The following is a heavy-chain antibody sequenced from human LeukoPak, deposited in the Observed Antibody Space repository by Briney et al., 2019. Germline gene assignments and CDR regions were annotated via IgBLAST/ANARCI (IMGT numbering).Heavy chain of an antibody. CDR1: GFTFSSYA. CDR3: ARDPHSSSWYYFDY. CDR2: ISYDGSNK. J-gene: IGHJ4*02. Sequence: GGSLRLSCAASGFTFSSYAMHCVRQAPGKGLEWLAVISYDGSNKYYAHSVKGRFTISRDNSKNTLYLQMNSLRAEDTAVYYCARDPHSSSWYYFDYWGQGTLVTVSS. D-gene: IGHD6-13*01. V-gene: IGHV3-30-3*01.